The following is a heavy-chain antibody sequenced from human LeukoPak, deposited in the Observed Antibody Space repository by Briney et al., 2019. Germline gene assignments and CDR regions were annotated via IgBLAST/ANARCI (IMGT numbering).Heavy chain of an antibody. V-gene: IGHV4-59*08. CDR2: IYYSGST. Sequence: PSETLSLTCTVSGGPISSYYWSWIRQPPGKGLEWIGYIYYSGSTNYNPSLKSRVTISVDTSKNQFSLKLSSVTAADTAVYYCARQFPPYYYYGMDVWGQGTTVTVSS. J-gene: IGHJ6*02. CDR1: GGPISSYY. CDR3: ARQFPPYYYYGMDV.